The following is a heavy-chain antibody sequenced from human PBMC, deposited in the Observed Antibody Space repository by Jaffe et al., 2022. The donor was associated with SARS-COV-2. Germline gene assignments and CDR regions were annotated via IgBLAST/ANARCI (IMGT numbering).Heavy chain of an antibody. V-gene: IGHV3-48*01. CDR1: GFSFSTYS. Sequence: EVQLVESGGGLVQPGGSLRLSCVVSGFSFSTYSMNWVRQAPGKGLEWLSYIGSSSSSIYYADSVKGRFTISRDNAKNSLYLQMNSLRVEDTAVYYCARETDTWADRRWYAGWFDSWGQGTLVTVSS. J-gene: IGHJ5*01. D-gene: IGHD6-13*01. CDR2: IGSSSSSI. CDR3: ARETDTWADRRWYAGWFDS.